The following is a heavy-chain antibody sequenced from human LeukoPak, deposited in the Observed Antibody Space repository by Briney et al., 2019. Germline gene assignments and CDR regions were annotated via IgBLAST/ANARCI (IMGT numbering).Heavy chain of an antibody. Sequence: ASVKVSCKASGYTFTSYGISWVRQAPGQGLEWMGCISAYNGNTNYAQKLQGRVTMTTDTSTSTAYMELRSLRSDDTAVYYCARDRDYGVVYGMDVWGQGTTVTVSS. CDR3: ARDRDYGVVYGMDV. D-gene: IGHD4-17*01. V-gene: IGHV1-18*01. CDR2: ISAYNGNT. CDR1: GYTFTSYG. J-gene: IGHJ6*02.